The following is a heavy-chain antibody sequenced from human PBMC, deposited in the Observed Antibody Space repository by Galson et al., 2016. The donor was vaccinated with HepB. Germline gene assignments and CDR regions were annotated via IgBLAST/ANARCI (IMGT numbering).Heavy chain of an antibody. CDR2: IIPMFGTA. CDR1: GYTFTNYA. Sequence: SVKVSCKASGYTFTNYAIHWVRQAPGQGLEWMGGIIPMFGTANYAQKFQGRVTITADESTSTAYMELSSLTSEDTAVFYCARGPPDTVWLYFDYWGQGTLVTVSS. CDR3: ARGPPDTVWLYFDY. J-gene: IGHJ4*02. D-gene: IGHD3-16*01. V-gene: IGHV1-69*13.